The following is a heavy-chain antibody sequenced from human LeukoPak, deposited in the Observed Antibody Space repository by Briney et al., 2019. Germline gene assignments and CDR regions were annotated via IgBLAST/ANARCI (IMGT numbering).Heavy chain of an antibody. Sequence: ASVKVSCKASGYTFTSYGISWVRQAPGQGLEWMGWISAYNGITNYAQKLQGRVTMTTDTPTSTAYMELRRLRSDDTAVYYCARDRGDYDSSGYYYVDAFDIWGQGTMVTVSS. D-gene: IGHD3-22*01. CDR2: ISAYNGIT. CDR1: GYTFTSYG. J-gene: IGHJ3*02. CDR3: ARDRGDYDSSGYYYVDAFDI. V-gene: IGHV1-18*01.